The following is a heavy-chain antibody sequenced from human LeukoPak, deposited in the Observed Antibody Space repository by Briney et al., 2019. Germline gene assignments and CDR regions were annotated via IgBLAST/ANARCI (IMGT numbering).Heavy chain of an antibody. V-gene: IGHV3-11*01. CDR3: ARDFRVVRGVIITDNWFVP. Sequence: GGSLRLSCAASGFTFSDYYMSWIRQAPGKGLEWVSYISSSGSTIYYADSVKGRFTISRDNAKNSLYLQMNSLRAEDTAVYCCARDFRVVRGVIITDNWFVPWGQGTLVTVSS. D-gene: IGHD3-10*01. J-gene: IGHJ5*02. CDR1: GFTFSDYY. CDR2: ISSSGSTI.